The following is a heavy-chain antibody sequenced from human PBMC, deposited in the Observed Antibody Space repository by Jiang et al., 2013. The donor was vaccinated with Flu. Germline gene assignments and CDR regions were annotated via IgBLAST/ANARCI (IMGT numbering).Heavy chain of an antibody. V-gene: IGHV3-23*01. J-gene: IGHJ4*02. CDR1: GFTFSSYA. Sequence: VQLLESGGGLVQPGGSLRLSCAASGFTFSSYAMSWVRQAPGKGLEWVSGISGSGGTTYYADSVKGRFTVSRDNSKNTLYLQMNSLRAEDTAVYYCAKSQSIAPSGGNFDYWGQGTLVTVSS. CDR3: AKSQSIAPSGGNFDY. CDR2: ISGSGGTT. D-gene: IGHD6-6*01.